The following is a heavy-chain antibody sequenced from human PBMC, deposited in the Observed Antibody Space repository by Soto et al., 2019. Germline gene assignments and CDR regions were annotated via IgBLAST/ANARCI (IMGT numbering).Heavy chain of an antibody. J-gene: IGHJ4*02. V-gene: IGHV1-46*02. D-gene: IGHD4-17*01. CDR2: INIRGGTT. Sequence: QVQLVQSGPEVRKPGASVRLSCATSGYNFNQYYIHWVRQAPGQGLEWMGIINIRGGTTEYAHKFRGRVTVTGDKSTRTAYMELSSLRSEDTAVYFCARGPDDSDVPRWDHWGQGTLITVSS. CDR3: ARGPDDSDVPRWDH. CDR1: GYNFNQYY.